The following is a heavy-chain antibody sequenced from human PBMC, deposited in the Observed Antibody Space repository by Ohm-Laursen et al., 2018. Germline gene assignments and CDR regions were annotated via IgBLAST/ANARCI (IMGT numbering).Heavy chain of an antibody. D-gene: IGHD3-22*01. CDR1: GFTVSSNY. CDR3: ARDNPNYYDSSGYLDY. J-gene: IGHJ4*02. V-gene: IGHV3-53*01. CDR2: IHSGGST. Sequence: SLRLSCAASGFTVSSNYMSWVRQAPGKGLEWVSVIHSGGSTYYADSVKVRFTISRDNSRNTLYLQMNSLRAEDTAIYFCARDNPNYYDSSGYLDYWGQGTLVTVSS.